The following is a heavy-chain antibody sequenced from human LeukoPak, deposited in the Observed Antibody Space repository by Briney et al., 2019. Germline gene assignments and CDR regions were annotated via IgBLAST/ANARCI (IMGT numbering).Heavy chain of an antibody. Sequence: TGGSLRLSCAASGFIFRSYEMNWVRQAPGKGLEWVSYISSSGSSRYYTDSVKGRFTISRDNAKNSLYLQMTSLRAEDTAVYYCAKEYSFSGYSSGWYGEYGAFDIWGQGTMVTISS. J-gene: IGHJ3*02. D-gene: IGHD6-19*01. CDR1: GFIFRSYE. CDR3: AKEYSFSGYSSGWYGEYGAFDI. V-gene: IGHV3-48*03. CDR2: ISSSGSSR.